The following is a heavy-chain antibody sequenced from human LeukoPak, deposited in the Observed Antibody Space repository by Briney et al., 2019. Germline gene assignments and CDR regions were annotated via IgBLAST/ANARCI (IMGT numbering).Heavy chain of an antibody. D-gene: IGHD6-19*01. CDR2: ISAYNGNT. V-gene: IGHV1-18*01. CDR1: GYTFTSYG. CDR3: ATDSAVAGTGYDAFDI. J-gene: IGHJ3*02. Sequence: GASVKVSCKASGYTFTSYGISWVRQAPGQGLEWMGWISAYNGNTNYAQKLQGRVTMTTDTSTSTAYMELRSLRSEDTAVYYCATDSAVAGTGYDAFDIWGQGTMVTVSS.